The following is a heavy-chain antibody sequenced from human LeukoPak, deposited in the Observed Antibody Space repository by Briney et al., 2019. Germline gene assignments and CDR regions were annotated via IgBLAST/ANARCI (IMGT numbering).Heavy chain of an antibody. D-gene: IGHD2-15*01. V-gene: IGHV3-7*05. J-gene: IGHJ4*02. Sequence: GGSLRLSCAASGFTFSSYWMSWVRQAPGKGLEWVANIKQDGSEKYYVDSVKGRFTISRDNAKNSLFLQMNSLRAEDTAIYYCTTDTWYSAGHWGQGTLVTVSS. CDR3: TTDTWYSAGH. CDR1: GFTFSSYW. CDR2: IKQDGSEK.